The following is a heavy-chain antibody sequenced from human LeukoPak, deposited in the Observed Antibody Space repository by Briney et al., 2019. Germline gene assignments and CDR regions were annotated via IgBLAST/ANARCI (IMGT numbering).Heavy chain of an antibody. Sequence: DPSETLSLTCAVYGGSFSGYYWSWIRQPPGKGLEWIGEINHSGSTNYNPSLKSRVTISVDTSKNQFSLKLSSVTAADTAVYYCARSREDDSSGYRTHIDYWGQGTLVTVSS. CDR2: INHSGST. J-gene: IGHJ4*02. D-gene: IGHD3-22*01. CDR3: ARSREDDSSGYRTHIDY. CDR1: GGSFSGYY. V-gene: IGHV4-34*01.